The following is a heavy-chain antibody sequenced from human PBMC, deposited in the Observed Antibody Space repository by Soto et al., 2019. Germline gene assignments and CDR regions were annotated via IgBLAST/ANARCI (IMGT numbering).Heavy chain of an antibody. J-gene: IGHJ4*02. Sequence: GGSLRLSCAASGFTLSAHDMNWVRQAPGKGLEWVSYISISSATVYYADAVKGRFTISRDNAKNSLYLEMNSLRGEDTAVYYCASSPFLRIERRSYAYWGQGALVTVSS. V-gene: IGHV3-48*04. D-gene: IGHD3-3*01. CDR1: GFTLSAHD. CDR3: ASSPFLRIERRSYAY. CDR2: ISISSATV.